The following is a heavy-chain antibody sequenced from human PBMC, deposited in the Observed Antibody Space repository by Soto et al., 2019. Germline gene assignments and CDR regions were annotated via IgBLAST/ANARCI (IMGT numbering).Heavy chain of an antibody. D-gene: IGHD5-18*01. CDR3: ARATPSGGYLYYYYGMDV. Sequence: EVQLVESGGGLVQPGGSLRLSCAASGFTFSSYWMSWVRQAPGKGLEWVANIKQDGSEKYYVDSVKGRFTISRDNAKNSLYLQMNSLRAEDTAVYYCARATPSGGYLYYYYGMDVWGQGTTVTVSS. CDR2: IKQDGSEK. V-gene: IGHV3-7*03. CDR1: GFTFSSYW. J-gene: IGHJ6*02.